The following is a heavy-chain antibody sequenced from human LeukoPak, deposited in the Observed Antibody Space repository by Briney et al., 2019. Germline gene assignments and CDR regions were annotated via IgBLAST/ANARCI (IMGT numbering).Heavy chain of an antibody. CDR3: ARTGGPSGYYYGMDV. D-gene: IGHD2-15*01. CDR1: GFTVSSNY. Sequence: PGGSLRLSCAASGFTVSSNYMSWIRQPPGKGLEWIGEINHSGSTNYNPSLKSRVTISVDTSKNQFSLKLSSVTAADTAVYYCARTGGPSGYYYGMDVWGQGTTVTVSS. CDR2: INHSGST. J-gene: IGHJ6*02. V-gene: IGHV4-34*01.